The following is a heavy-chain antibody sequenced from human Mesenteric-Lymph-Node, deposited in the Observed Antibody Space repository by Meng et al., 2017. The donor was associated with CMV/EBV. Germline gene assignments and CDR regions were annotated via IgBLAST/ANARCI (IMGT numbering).Heavy chain of an antibody. Sequence: GGSLRLSCAASGFIFSVYRMHWVRQAPGKGLEWVTLISPDGTSQYYTDSVKGRFTVSRDNSRNILYLQMNSLSAEDTAMYYCARYDHLLLNDFWGQGTLVTVSS. CDR2: ISPDGTSQ. CDR1: GFIFSVYR. CDR3: ARYDHLLLNDF. D-gene: IGHD1-26*01. V-gene: IGHV3-30*03. J-gene: IGHJ4*02.